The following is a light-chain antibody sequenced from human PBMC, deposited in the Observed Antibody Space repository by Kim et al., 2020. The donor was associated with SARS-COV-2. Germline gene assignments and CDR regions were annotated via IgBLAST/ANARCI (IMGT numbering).Light chain of an antibody. CDR2: YDS. CDR1: SIGSKS. V-gene: IGLV3-21*04. Sequence: PGKTARNTCGGNSIGSKSVHWYQETPGQAPVLVISYDSDRPSGIPERFSGSNSGNTATLTISRVEAGDEADYYCQVWDSSSDLRVVFGGGTQLTVL. J-gene: IGLJ2*01. CDR3: QVWDSSSDLRVV.